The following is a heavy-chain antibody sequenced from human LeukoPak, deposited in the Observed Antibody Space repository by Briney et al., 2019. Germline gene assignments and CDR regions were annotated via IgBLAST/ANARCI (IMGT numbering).Heavy chain of an antibody. Sequence: GASVKVSCKASGGTFSSYSISWVRQAPGQGLEWMGRIIPILGIANYAQKFQGRVTITADKSTSTAYMELSSLRSEDTAVYYCARDLSDSSGWLYHWFDPWGPGTLVTVSS. J-gene: IGHJ5*02. CDR3: ARDLSDSSGWLYHWFDP. CDR2: IIPILGIA. D-gene: IGHD6-19*01. V-gene: IGHV1-69*04. CDR1: GGTFSSYS.